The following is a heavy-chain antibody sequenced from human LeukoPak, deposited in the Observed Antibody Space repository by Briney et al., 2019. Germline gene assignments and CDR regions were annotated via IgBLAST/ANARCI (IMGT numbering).Heavy chain of an antibody. D-gene: IGHD2-15*01. CDR3: ARVCSGGSCYRAFDI. J-gene: IGHJ3*02. CDR1: GGSISSSSYY. Sequence: SETLSLTCTVSGGSISSSSYYWGWIRQPPGKGLEWIGSIYYSGSTYYNTSLKSRVTISVDTSKNQFSLKLSSVTAADTAVYYCARVCSGGSCYRAFDIWGQGTMVTVSS. V-gene: IGHV4-39*07. CDR2: IYYSGST.